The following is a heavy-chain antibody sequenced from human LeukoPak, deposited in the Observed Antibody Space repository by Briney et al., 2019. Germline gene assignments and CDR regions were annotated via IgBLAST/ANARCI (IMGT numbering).Heavy chain of an antibody. CDR3: ARDRGCSSPTCYSPYYGMDV. J-gene: IGHJ6*02. Sequence: PGGSLRLSCAASGFTFSGFAMHWVRQAPGKGLEWVAVISYDGSNKYYADSAKGRFTISRDNSKNTLYLQMNSLRAEDTAVYYCARDRGCSSPTCYSPYYGMDVWGQGTTVTVTS. V-gene: IGHV3-30*04. D-gene: IGHD2-2*01. CDR1: GFTFSGFA. CDR2: ISYDGSNK.